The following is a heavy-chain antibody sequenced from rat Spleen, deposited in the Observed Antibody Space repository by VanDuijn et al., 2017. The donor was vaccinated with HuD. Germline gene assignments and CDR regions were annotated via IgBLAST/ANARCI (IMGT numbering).Heavy chain of an antibody. D-gene: IGHD4-3*01. CDR2: INIDGDST. J-gene: IGHJ2*01. CDR1: GFTFSGYW. Sequence: EVQLVETGGGLVQPGRSLKLSCVASGFTFSGYWMYWLRQAPGKGLEWISSINIDGDSTFYPDSVKGRFTISRHNAENTVYLHMNSLRSEDTATYYCAVAGYGYWGQGVMVTVSS. CDR3: AVAGYGY. V-gene: IGHV5-58*01.